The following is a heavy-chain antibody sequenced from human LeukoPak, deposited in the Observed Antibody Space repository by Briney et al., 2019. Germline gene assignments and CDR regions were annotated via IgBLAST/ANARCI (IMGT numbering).Heavy chain of an antibody. CDR1: GFTFSSYS. J-gene: IGHJ5*02. Sequence: GGSLRLSCAASGFTFSSYSMNWVRQAPGKGLEWVSYISSSSGNILYADSVKGRFTISRDNAKSSLFLQMNSLRAEDTAVYYCARDEAYSGTYAVTWGQGTLVTVPS. V-gene: IGHV3-48*01. CDR2: ISSSSGNI. D-gene: IGHD1-26*01. CDR3: ARDEAYSGTYAVT.